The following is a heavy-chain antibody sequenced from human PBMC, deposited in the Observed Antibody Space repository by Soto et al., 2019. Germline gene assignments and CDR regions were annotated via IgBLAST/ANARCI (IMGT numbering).Heavy chain of an antibody. CDR3: ARDVGPMYTGYYYYGMDV. CDR1: GGTFSGNA. Sequence: QLNRLKLGAEGKRLGSWGKVSCRASGGTFSGNAISWLRQAPGQGLGWRGGIIPIFGTANYAQKFQGRVTITADESTSTAYMELSSLRSEDTAVYYCARDVGPMYTGYYYYGMDVWGQGTTVTVSS. D-gene: IGHD1-20*01. V-gene: IGHV1-69*01. J-gene: IGHJ6*02. CDR2: IIPIFGTA.